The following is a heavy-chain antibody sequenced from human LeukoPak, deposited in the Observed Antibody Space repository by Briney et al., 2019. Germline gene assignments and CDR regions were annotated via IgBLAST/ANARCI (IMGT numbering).Heavy chain of an antibody. D-gene: IGHD3-22*01. J-gene: IGHJ4*02. Sequence: GGSLRLSCAASGFTFSSYAMSWVRQAPGKGLEWVSVIYSGGSTYYADSVKGRFTISRDNSKNTLYLQMNSLRAEDTAVYYCAREHPDYYDSSGLTYYFDYWGQGTLVTVSS. CDR1: GFTFSSYA. CDR2: IYSGGST. CDR3: AREHPDYYDSSGLTYYFDY. V-gene: IGHV3-66*01.